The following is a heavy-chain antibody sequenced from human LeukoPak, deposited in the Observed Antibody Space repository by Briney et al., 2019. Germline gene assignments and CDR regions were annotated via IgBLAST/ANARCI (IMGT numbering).Heavy chain of an antibody. Sequence: GGSLRLSCAASGFTFSSYGMHWVRQAPGKGLEWVAVISYDGSNKYYADSVKGRFTISRDNSKNTLYLQMNSLRAEDTAVYYCASRDTIYAWAEIGGLDYWGQGTLVTVSS. J-gene: IGHJ4*02. CDR2: ISYDGSNK. CDR1: GFTFSSYG. CDR3: ASRDTIYAWAEIGGLDY. V-gene: IGHV3-30*03. D-gene: IGHD3-16*01.